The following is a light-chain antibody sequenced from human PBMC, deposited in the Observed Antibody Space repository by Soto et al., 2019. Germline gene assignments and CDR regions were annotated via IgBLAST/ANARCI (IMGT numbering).Light chain of an antibody. J-gene: IGKJ3*01. Sequence: EIVLTQSPGTLSLSPGERGTLSCRASQSVSSNYLAWYQHKPGQAPRLLIYGASSRATGIPDRFSGSGSGTDFTLTISRLEPEDFAVDYCHQYGTSPTFGPGTKVDIK. CDR3: HQYGTSPT. CDR2: GAS. V-gene: IGKV3-20*01. CDR1: QSVSSNY.